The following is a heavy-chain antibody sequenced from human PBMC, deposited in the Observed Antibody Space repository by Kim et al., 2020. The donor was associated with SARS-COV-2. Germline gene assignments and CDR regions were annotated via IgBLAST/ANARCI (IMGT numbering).Heavy chain of an antibody. Sequence: ADSVKGRFTISRDNSKNTLYLQMSSLRAEDTAVYYCVKGSGSYYLWYFDLWGRGTLVTVSS. CDR3: VKGSGSYYLWYFDL. D-gene: IGHD1-26*01. V-gene: IGHV3-64D*09. J-gene: IGHJ2*01.